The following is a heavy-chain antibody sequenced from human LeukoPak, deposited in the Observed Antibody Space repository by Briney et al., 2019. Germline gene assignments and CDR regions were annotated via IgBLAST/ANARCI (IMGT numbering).Heavy chain of an antibody. D-gene: IGHD3-3*01. Sequence: GGSLRLSCEASAFTLSSYNMNWVRQAPGKGLEWISSISSGSTYMNYADSVKGRFTISRDNAKNSLYLEMNSLRGEDTAVYYCARGITIFGVVPAHDNWFDPWGQGTLVTVSS. J-gene: IGHJ5*02. V-gene: IGHV3-21*01. CDR1: AFTLSSYN. CDR3: ARGITIFGVVPAHDNWFDP. CDR2: ISSGSTYM.